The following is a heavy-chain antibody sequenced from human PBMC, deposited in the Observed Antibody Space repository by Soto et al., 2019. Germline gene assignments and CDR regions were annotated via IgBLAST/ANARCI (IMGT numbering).Heavy chain of an antibody. J-gene: IGHJ6*02. CDR1: GFTFSSYA. V-gene: IGHV3-30-3*01. Sequence: QVQLVESGGGVVQPGRSLRLSCAASGFTFSSYAMHWVRQAPGKGLEWVAVISYDGSNKYYADSVKGRFTISRDNSKNTLYLQMNSLRAEATAVYYCARGPPRGWPIKHGWAYYYYGMDVWGQGTTVTVSS. D-gene: IGHD6-19*01. CDR2: ISYDGSNK. CDR3: ARGPPRGWPIKHGWAYYYYGMDV.